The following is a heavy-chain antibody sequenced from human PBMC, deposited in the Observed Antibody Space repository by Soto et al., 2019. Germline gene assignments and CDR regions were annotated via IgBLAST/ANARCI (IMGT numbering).Heavy chain of an antibody. J-gene: IGHJ6*03. Sequence: ASVKVSCKASGYTVTSYGISWVRQAPGQGLEWMGWISAYNGNTNYAQKLQGRVTMTTDTSTSTAYMELRSLRSDDTAVYYCGRGGGTVTGRNLYYYYYMDVWGKGTTVTVSS. D-gene: IGHD4-17*01. V-gene: IGHV1-18*01. CDR2: ISAYNGNT. CDR1: GYTVTSYG. CDR3: GRGGGTVTGRNLYYYYYMDV.